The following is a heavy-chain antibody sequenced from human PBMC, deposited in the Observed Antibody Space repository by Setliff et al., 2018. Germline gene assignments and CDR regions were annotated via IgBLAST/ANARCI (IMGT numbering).Heavy chain of an antibody. V-gene: IGHV1-46*01. J-gene: IGHJ4*02. CDR3: ARSGLGGSPQYFFDS. Sequence: WASVKVSCKASGYTFTNNYIHWVRQAPGQGLEWLGLINPSGGYTNYAQKFQDRITLTRDTPTNTLYMELSSLTSEDTGMYYCARSGLGGSPQYFFDSWGQGTLVTVSS. CDR1: GYTFTNNY. CDR2: INPSGGYT. D-gene: IGHD2-15*01.